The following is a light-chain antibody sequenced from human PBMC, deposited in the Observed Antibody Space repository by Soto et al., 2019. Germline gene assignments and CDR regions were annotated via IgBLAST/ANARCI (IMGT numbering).Light chain of an antibody. J-gene: IGLJ2*01. V-gene: IGLV1-47*01. CDR3: AAWDDNLSGLV. CDR2: RAD. CDR1: SSNIGSNY. Sequence: QAVVTQPPSASGTPGQTVTISCSGGSSNIGSNYVYWYHQLPGAAPRLLMYRADQRPSGVPDRFSGSKSGTSASLAISGLRSEDEADYYCAAWDDNLSGLVFGGGTKVTVL.